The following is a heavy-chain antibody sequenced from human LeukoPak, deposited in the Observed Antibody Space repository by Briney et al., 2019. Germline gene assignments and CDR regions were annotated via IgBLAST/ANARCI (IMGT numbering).Heavy chain of an antibody. J-gene: IGHJ6*04. CDR2: ISYDGSNK. CDR1: GFTFSSYA. CDR3: AGDSDYYYGMDV. V-gene: IGHV3-30*04. Sequence: GGSLRLSCAASGFTFSSYAMHWVRQAPGKGPEWVAVISYDGSNKYCADSVKGRFTISRDNSKNTLYLQMNSLRAEDTAVYYCAGDSDYYYGMDVWGKGTTVTVSS.